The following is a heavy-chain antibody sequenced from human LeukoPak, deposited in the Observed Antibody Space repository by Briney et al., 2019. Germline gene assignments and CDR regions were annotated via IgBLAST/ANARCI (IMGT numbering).Heavy chain of an antibody. CDR1: GFTFSSYT. J-gene: IGHJ6*02. CDR2: ISYDGSNK. Sequence: GGSLRLSCAASGFTFSSYTMHWVRQAPGKGLEWVAVISYDGSNKYYADSVKGRFTISKDNAKNSLYLQMNSLRAEDTALYHCARNNGMDVWGQGTTVIVSS. CDR3: ARNNGMDV. V-gene: IGHV3-30-3*01.